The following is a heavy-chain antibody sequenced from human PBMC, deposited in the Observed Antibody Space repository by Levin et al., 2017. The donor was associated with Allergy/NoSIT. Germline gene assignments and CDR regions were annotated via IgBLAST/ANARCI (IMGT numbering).Heavy chain of an antibody. V-gene: IGHV4-39*07. CDR1: GGSISSTSYY. CDR2: IYYSGST. J-gene: IGHJ6*02. CDR3: ARDEMVHENQYFYGMDV. D-gene: IGHD2-8*01. Sequence: PSETLSLTCTVSGGSISSTSYYWGWIRQPPGKGLEWIGNIYYSGSTYYNPSLTSRVTISVDTSKNHFSLKVTSVTAADTAVYYCARDEMVHENQYFYGMDVWGQGTTVTVSS.